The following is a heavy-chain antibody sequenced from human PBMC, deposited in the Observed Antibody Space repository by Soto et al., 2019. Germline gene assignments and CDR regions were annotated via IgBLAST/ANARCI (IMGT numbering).Heavy chain of an antibody. CDR1: GGTFSSYA. CDR2: IIPIFGTA. Sequence: GASVKVSCKASGGTFSSYAISWVRQAPGQGLEWMGGIIPIFGTANYAQKFQGRVTITADESTSTAYMELSSLRSEDTAVYYCARGPGIAAAGTPVDFDYWGQGTLVTVSS. J-gene: IGHJ4*02. D-gene: IGHD6-13*01. V-gene: IGHV1-69*13. CDR3: ARGPGIAAAGTPVDFDY.